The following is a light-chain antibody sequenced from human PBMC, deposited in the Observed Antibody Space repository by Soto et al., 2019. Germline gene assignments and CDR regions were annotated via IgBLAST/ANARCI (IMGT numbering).Light chain of an antibody. V-gene: IGLV2-14*01. CDR2: EVS. CDR1: STDTYHYKY. CDR3: NSYTTGTTK. J-gene: IGLJ3*02. Sequence: QSALTQTASVSGSPGQSITISCTGTSTDTYHYKYVSWYQQHPGKAPKLIIYEVSSRPSGVSDRFSGSKSGNTASLTISGLQAEDEADYYCNSYTTGTTKFGGGTTLTVL.